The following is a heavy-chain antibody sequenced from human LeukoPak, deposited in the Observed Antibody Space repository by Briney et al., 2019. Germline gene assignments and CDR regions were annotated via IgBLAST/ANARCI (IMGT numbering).Heavy chain of an antibody. V-gene: IGHV1-24*01. J-gene: IGHJ4*02. CDR1: GYTLTELS. Sequence: ASVKVSCKVSGYTLTELSMHWVRQAPGKGLEWMGGFDPEDGETIYAQKFQGRVTMTRDTSTSTVYMELSSLRSEDTAVYYCARDWNVDTAMVFVYWGQGTLVTVSS. CDR2: FDPEDGET. CDR3: ARDWNVDTAMVFVY. D-gene: IGHD5-18*01.